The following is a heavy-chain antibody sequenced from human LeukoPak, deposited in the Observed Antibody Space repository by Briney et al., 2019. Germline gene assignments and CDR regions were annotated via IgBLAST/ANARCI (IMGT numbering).Heavy chain of an antibody. CDR3: ARDGDYDILTGYLNGDAFDI. J-gene: IGHJ3*02. CDR1: GFTFSSYR. V-gene: IGHV3-48*01. D-gene: IGHD3-9*01. Sequence: GGSLRLACAASGFTFSSYRMTWVRQAPGKGLEWVSYISSSSTIYYADSVKGRFTISRDNAKNSLYLQMNSLRAEDTAVYYCARDGDYDILTGYLNGDAFDIWGQGTMVTVSS. CDR2: ISSSSTI.